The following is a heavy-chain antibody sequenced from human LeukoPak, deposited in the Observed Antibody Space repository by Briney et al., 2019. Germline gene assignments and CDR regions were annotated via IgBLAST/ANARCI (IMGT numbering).Heavy chain of an antibody. J-gene: IGHJ4*02. CDR1: GGSISTYY. CDR3: ARSWAGMYYPFYYFDY. CDR2: IYYSGST. D-gene: IGHD1-26*01. V-gene: IGHV4-59*01. Sequence: SETLSLTCTVSGGSISTYYWSWIRQPPGKGLEWIGNIYYSGSTIYNPSLKSRVTMSVDTSKNQFSLNLTSVTAADTAVYYCARSWAGMYYPFYYFDYWGQGTLVSVSS.